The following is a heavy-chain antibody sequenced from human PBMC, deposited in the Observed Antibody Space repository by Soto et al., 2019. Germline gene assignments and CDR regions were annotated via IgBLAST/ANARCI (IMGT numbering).Heavy chain of an antibody. CDR1: GYTFNGYY. Sequence: ASVKVSCKASGYTFNGYYMHWVRQAPGQGLEWMGWINPNSGGTNYAQKFQGWVTMTRDTSISTAYMELSRLRSDDTAVYYGARDGNSSSSLYYYYGMDVWGQGTTVTVSS. J-gene: IGHJ6*02. V-gene: IGHV1-2*04. CDR3: ARDGNSSSSLYYYYGMDV. D-gene: IGHD6-6*01. CDR2: INPNSGGT.